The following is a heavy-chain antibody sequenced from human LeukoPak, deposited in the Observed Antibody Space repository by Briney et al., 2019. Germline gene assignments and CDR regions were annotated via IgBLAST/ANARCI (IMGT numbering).Heavy chain of an antibody. CDR3: GRGQQLGHFDY. Sequence: PSETLSLTCAVSGGSISSGGYSWSWIRQPPGKGLEWIGYIYHSGSTYYNPSLKSRVTISVDRSKNQFSLKLSSVTAADTAVYYCGRGQQLGHFDYWGQGTLVTVSS. D-gene: IGHD6-6*01. CDR2: IYHSGST. J-gene: IGHJ4*02. V-gene: IGHV4-30-2*01. CDR1: GGSISSGGYS.